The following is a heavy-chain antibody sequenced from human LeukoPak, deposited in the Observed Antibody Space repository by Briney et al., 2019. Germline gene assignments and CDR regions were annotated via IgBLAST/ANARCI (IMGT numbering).Heavy chain of an antibody. CDR3: ARDGHEYCSSTSCYFDAFDI. CDR2: ISAYNGNT. Sequence: ASVKVSCKASGYTFTSYGISWVRHAPGQGLEWMGLISAYNGNTNYAQKIQGRVTMTTDTSTSTAYMELRSLRSDDTAVYYCARDGHEYCSSTSCYFDAFDIWGQGTMVTVSS. J-gene: IGHJ3*02. CDR1: GYTFTSYG. D-gene: IGHD2-2*01. V-gene: IGHV1-18*01.